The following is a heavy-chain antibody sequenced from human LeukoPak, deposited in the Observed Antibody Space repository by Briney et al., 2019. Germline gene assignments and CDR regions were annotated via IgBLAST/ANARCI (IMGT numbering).Heavy chain of an antibody. V-gene: IGHV4-61*01. CDR2: IYYSGST. D-gene: IGHD1-1*01. CDR3: AREQTGTRGYYFDY. J-gene: IGHJ4*02. CDR1: GGSVSSGSYY. Sequence: PSETLSLTCTVSGGSVSSGSYYWSWIRQPPGKGLEWIGYIYYSGSTNYNPSLKSRVTISVDTSKNQFSLKLSSVTAADTAVYYCAREQTGTRGYYFDYWGQGTLVTVSS.